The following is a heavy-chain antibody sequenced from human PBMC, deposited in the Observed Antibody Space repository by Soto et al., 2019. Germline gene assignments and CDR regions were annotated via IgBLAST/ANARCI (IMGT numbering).Heavy chain of an antibody. D-gene: IGHD3-3*02. Sequence: QVQLVQSGTELQKPGASVKVSCKASGYTFLDFYIHWVRQAPGQGLEWMGFINPSGGGTTYDQQFQGRLTTTRDPSTSTVYMELINLRSEDTAIYYCARDKPFSAGYWGQGTLVT. CDR2: INPSGGGT. V-gene: IGHV1-46*01. CDR1: GYTFLDFY. J-gene: IGHJ4*02. CDR3: ARDKPFSAGY.